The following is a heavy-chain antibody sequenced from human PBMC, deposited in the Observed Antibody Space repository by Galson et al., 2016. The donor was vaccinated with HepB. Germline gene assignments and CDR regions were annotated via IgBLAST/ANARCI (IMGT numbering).Heavy chain of an antibody. J-gene: IGHJ1*01. CDR2: ISSSSRYI. CDR3: ARGDIVVVPHAEFSQH. CDR1: GFTFSIYG. Sequence: SLRLSCAASGFTFSIYGMNWVRQAPGKGLEWVSSISSSSRYIFYADSVKGRLTISRDNAKNSLYLQMNSLRAEDTAVYYCARGDIVVVPHAEFSQHWGQGTLVTVSS. V-gene: IGHV3-21*01. D-gene: IGHD2-15*01.